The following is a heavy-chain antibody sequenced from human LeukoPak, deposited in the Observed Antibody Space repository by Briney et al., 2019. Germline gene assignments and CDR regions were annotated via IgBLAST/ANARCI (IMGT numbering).Heavy chain of an antibody. V-gene: IGHV4-4*02. CDR2: IHHGGST. J-gene: IGHJ5*02. D-gene: IGHD3-16*01. Sequence: PSGTLSLTCAVSGDSISSGDWWSWWVRQPPGKGLEWIGEIHHGGSTNYHPSLKSRVTMSVDKPKNQFSLQLNSVTAADTAVYYCALAGDYRSGPWGQGTLVTVSS. CDR3: ALAGDYRSGP. CDR1: GDSISSGDW.